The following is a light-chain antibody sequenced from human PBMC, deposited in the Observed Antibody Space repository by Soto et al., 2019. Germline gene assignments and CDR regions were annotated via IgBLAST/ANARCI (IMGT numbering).Light chain of an antibody. J-gene: IGLJ2*01. CDR1: TGAVTSGHY. CDR3: YPTDFLGEV. V-gene: IGLV7-46*01. CDR2: DTG. Sequence: QAVVTQQPSLTVSPGGTVTLTCGSSTGAVTSGHYPYWFQQKPGQAPRTLIYDTGSKHSWTSARFSGSLLGGKAALTLSGAQPEDEADYLCYPTDFLGEVFGGGTKLTVL.